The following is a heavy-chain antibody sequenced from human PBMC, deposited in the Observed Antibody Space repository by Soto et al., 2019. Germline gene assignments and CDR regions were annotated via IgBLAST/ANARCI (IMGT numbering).Heavy chain of an antibody. J-gene: IGHJ4*02. CDR3: ARDRCCSTSCYVVSRGFSSGWYVFDY. CDR2: IWYDGSNK. V-gene: IGHV3-33*01. D-gene: IGHD2-2*01. CDR1: GFTFSSYG. Sequence: QVQLVESGGGVVQPGRSLRLSCAASGFTFSSYGMHWVRQAPGKGLEWVAVIWYDGSNKYYADSVKGRFTISRDNSKNTLYLQMNSLRAEDTAVYYCARDRCCSTSCYVVSRGFSSGWYVFDYWGQGTLVTVSS.